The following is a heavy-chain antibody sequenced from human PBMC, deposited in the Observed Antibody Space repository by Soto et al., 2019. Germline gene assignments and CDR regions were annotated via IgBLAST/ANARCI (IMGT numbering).Heavy chain of an antibody. CDR2: ISSSSSTI. CDR3: ARGVTYYDFWSGPNGFDP. CDR1: RFTFSSYS. V-gene: IGHV3-48*01. D-gene: IGHD3-3*01. Sequence: PGGSLRLSCAASRFTFSSYSMNWVRQAPGKGLEWVSYISSSSSTIYYADSVKGRFTISRDNAKNSLYLQMNSLRSEDTAVYYCARGVTYYDFWSGPNGFDPWGQGTLVTVSS. J-gene: IGHJ5*02.